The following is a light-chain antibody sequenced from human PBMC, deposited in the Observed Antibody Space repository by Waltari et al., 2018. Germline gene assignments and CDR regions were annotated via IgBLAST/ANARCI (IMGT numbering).Light chain of an antibody. CDR3: CSHAGSSTYV. J-gene: IGLJ1*01. CDR1: SRDVGRYNL. CDR2: EGS. V-gene: IGLV2-23*01. Sequence: QSALTQPASVSGSPGQSITISCTGTSRDVGRYNLVSWYQQHPGKAPKLMIYEGSKRPSGVSKRFSGAKSGNTASLTISGLQAEDEADYYCCSHAGSSTYVFGTGTKVTVL.